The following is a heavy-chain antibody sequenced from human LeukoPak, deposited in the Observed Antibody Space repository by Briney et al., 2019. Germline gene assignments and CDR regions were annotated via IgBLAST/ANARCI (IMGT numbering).Heavy chain of an antibody. V-gene: IGHV3-66*01. CDR2: IYSGDNT. D-gene: IGHD1-26*01. CDR3: AKGGSYSGFDY. CDR1: GFTVSSNY. Sequence: GGSLRLSCAASGFTVSSNYMSWVRQAPGKGLEWVSVIYSGDNTYYADSVKGRFTISRDNSKNTVHLQMNSLRAEDTAVYYCAKGGSYSGFDYWGQGTLFTVSS. J-gene: IGHJ4*02.